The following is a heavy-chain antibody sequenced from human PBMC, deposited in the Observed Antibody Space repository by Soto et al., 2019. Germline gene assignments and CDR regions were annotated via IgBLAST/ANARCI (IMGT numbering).Heavy chain of an antibody. CDR3: AKGTFYGNYLFDF. V-gene: IGHV3-23*04. J-gene: IGHJ4*02. CDR2: ISASGGDT. Sequence: EMQLVESGGGLVQPGGSLRLSCAASGFTFSSYELNWVRQAPGKGLEWVSGISASGGDTYSADSVKGRFTISRDNSKNTLSLEMDSLRAEDTALYYCAKGTFYGNYLFDFWGQGTLVTVSS. CDR1: GFTFSSYE. D-gene: IGHD4-17*01.